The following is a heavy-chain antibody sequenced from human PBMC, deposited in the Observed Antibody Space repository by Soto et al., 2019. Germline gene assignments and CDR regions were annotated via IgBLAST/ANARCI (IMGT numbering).Heavy chain of an antibody. CDR3: ARGVGSSRSWDYFDY. J-gene: IGHJ4*02. CDR2: ISTNGDST. V-gene: IGHV3-64*01. CDR1: GFTFNTYP. D-gene: IGHD1-26*01. Sequence: EVQVVESGGDLVQPGGSLRLSCTASGFTFNTYPRHWFRQAPGKGLEYVSAISTNGDSTYYANSVQGRFTISRDNSKNTLYLQMDSLRADDTAIYYCARGVGSSRSWDYFDYWGQGTLVTVSS.